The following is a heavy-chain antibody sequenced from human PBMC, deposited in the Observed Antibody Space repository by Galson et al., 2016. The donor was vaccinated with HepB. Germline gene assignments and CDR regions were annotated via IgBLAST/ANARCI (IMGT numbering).Heavy chain of an antibody. CDR1: GFTFSNYA. CDR2: ISGGSGSGSI. J-gene: IGHJ4*02. D-gene: IGHD5-12*01. Sequence: SLRLSCAVSGFTFSNYAMTWVRQAPGKGLEWVSVISGGSGSGSIYYTDSVKGRFTISRDRSKNTPYLQMDSLGAEDAAIYYCAKAGSGYSENYFDYWGQGTLVTVSS. CDR3: AKAGSGYSENYFDY. V-gene: IGHV3-23*01.